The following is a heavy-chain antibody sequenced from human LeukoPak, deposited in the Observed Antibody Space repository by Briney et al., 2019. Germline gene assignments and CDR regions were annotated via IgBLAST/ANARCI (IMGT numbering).Heavy chain of an antibody. CDR3: ARVGCSGGSCYLFDY. D-gene: IGHD2-15*01. CDR2: IYYSGST. V-gene: IGHV4-59*08. J-gene: IGHJ4*02. Sequence: PSETLSLTCTVSGGSISNYFWSWIRQPPGKGLEWIEYIYYSGSTYYNPSLKSRVTISVDTSKNQFTLKLSSVTAADTAVYYCARVGCSGGSCYLFDYWGQGTLVTVSS. CDR1: GGSISNYF.